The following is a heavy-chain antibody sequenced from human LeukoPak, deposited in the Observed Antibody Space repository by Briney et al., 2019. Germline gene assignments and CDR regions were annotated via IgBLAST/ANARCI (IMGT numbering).Heavy chain of an antibody. D-gene: IGHD3-3*01. CDR2: MNPNSGNT. V-gene: IGHV1-8*01. J-gene: IGHJ3*02. Sequence: ASVKVSCKASGYTFTSYDINWVRQAPGQGLEWMGWMNPNSGNTGYAQKFQGRVTMTRNTSISTAYMELSSLRSEDTAVYYCARAYPYYDFWSGAETTDAFDIWGQGTMVTVSS. CDR1: GYTFTSYD. CDR3: ARAYPYYDFWSGAETTDAFDI.